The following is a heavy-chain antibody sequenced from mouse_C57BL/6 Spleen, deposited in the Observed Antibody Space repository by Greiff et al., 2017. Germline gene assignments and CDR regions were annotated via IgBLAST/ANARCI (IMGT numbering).Heavy chain of an antibody. Sequence: EVQVVESGGDLVKPGGSLKLSCAASGFTFSSYGMSWVRQTPDKRLEWVATISSGGSYTYYPDSVKGRFTISRDNAKNTLYLQMSSLKSEDTAMYYCARNYAMDYWGQGTSVTVSS. CDR2: ISSGGSYT. J-gene: IGHJ4*01. V-gene: IGHV5-6*01. CDR1: GFTFSSYG. CDR3: ARNYAMDY.